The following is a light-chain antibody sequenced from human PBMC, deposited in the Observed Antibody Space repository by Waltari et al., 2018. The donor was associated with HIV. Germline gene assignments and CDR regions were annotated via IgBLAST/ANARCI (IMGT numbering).Light chain of an antibody. Sequence: EVVMTQSPATLSVSPGERATLSCRASQGVSINLAWHQQKPGQAPRLLIYGASTRATGIPARFSGSGAGTEFTLTISSLQSEDFAVYDCQQYNDWPLTFGGGTKVEIK. CDR3: QQYNDWPLT. CDR2: GAS. V-gene: IGKV3-15*01. CDR1: QGVSIN. J-gene: IGKJ4*01.